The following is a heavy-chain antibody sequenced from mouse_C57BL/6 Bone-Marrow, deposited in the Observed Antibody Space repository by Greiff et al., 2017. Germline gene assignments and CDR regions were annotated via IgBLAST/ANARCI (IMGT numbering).Heavy chain of an antibody. V-gene: IGHV5-4*01. CDR3: ARDGYYYGSSYTWFAY. D-gene: IGHD1-1*01. Sequence: EVMLVESGGGLVKPGGSLKLSCAASGFTFSSYAMSWVRQTPEKRLEWVATISDGGSYTYYPDNVKGRFTISRDNAKNNLYLQMSHLKSEATAMYYCARDGYYYGSSYTWFAYWGQGTLVTVSA. CDR2: ISDGGSYT. J-gene: IGHJ3*01. CDR1: GFTFSSYA.